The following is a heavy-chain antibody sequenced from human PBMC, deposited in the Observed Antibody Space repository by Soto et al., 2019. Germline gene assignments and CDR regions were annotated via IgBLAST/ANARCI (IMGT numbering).Heavy chain of an antibody. D-gene: IGHD4-17*01. CDR1: GASMSSGDYY. CDR3: VRALYDYSDFFFDY. Sequence: SETLSLTCTVSGASMSSGDYYWIWIRQPPGKGLECIGYISYTGSTYYNPSLKSRVTMPVDTSKNQFSLELISVTAADTAVYYCVRALYDYSDFFFDYWGQGTLVTVSS. V-gene: IGHV4-30-4*01. J-gene: IGHJ4*02. CDR2: ISYTGST.